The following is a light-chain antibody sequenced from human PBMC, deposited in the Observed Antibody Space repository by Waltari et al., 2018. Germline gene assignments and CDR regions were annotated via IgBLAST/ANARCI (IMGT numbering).Light chain of an antibody. CDR3: QSYTSDFEV. Sequence: KFVLTQPRSVSGSPGETVTISCTRRRGDIGNNYVQWYQQRPGSAPTTVIYDDKKRPSGVPGRFSGSIDSPANSAYLSISGLKPDDEADYDCQSYTSDFEVFGGGTKLTV. CDR1: RGDIGNNY. J-gene: IGLJ3*02. CDR2: DDK. V-gene: IGLV6-57*03.